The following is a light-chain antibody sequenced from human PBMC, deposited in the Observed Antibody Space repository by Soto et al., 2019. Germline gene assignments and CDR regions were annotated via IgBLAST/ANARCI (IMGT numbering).Light chain of an antibody. V-gene: IGKV1-5*03. J-gene: IGKJ1*01. CDR1: QTIGDW. CDR3: QQSHFYWT. Sequence: DIQMIQSPSTLPASVGDRVTITCRASQTIGDWLAWYQQKPGKVPKLLIYKASTLEGGVPSRFSGSGSGTEFTLTISSLQPDDFATYYCQQSHFYWTFGQGTKVEIK. CDR2: KAS.